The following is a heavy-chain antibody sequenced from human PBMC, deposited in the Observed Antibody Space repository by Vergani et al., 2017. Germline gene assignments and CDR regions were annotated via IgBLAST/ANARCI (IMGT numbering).Heavy chain of an antibody. CDR1: GFTFSSYA. CDR3: ARDHYYDSSGHDAFDI. V-gene: IGHV3-30*04. D-gene: IGHD3-22*01. Sequence: QVQLVESGGGVVQPGRSLRLSCAASGFTFSSYAMHWVRQAPGKGLEWVAVISYDGSNKYYADSVKGRFTISRDNSKNTLYLQMNSLRAEDTAVYYCARDHYYDSSGHDAFDIWGHGTMVTVSS. J-gene: IGHJ3*02. CDR2: ISYDGSNK.